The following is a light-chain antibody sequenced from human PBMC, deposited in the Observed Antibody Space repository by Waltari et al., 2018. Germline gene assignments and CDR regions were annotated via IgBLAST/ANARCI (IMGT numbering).Light chain of an antibody. J-gene: IGKJ1*01. V-gene: IGKV2-30*02. CDR3: MQGTHWPWT. Sequence: DVVMTQSPLTLPVTPGQPASISCRSSQSLVHYDGLPYLNWFHQRPGQTPRRLIYQVSKRDSGVPDRFSGSGSGTDFTLKISRVEAEDVGIYYCMQGTHWPWTFGQGTKLEIK. CDR1: QSLVHYDGLPY. CDR2: QVS.